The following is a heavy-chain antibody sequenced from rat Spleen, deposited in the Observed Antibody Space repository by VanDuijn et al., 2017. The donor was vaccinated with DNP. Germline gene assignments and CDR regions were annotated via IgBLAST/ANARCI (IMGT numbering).Heavy chain of an antibody. D-gene: IGHD4-1*01. CDR3: AKNTGYYFDH. V-gene: IGHV5-58*01. J-gene: IGHJ2*01. CDR1: GFTFSTYW. CDR2: INTDGGYT. Sequence: EVHLVETGGGLVQPGRSLKLSCVTAGFTFSTYWMYWIRQAPGKGLEWVATINTDGGYTYYPDSVKGRFTISRDDAKSSLYLQMDSLKSEDTATYYCAKNTGYYFDHWGQGVMVTVSS.